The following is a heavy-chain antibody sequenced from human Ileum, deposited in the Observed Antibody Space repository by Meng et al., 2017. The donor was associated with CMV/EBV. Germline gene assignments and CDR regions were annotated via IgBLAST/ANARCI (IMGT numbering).Heavy chain of an antibody. V-gene: IGHV3-23*01. Sequence: GESLKISCAASGFTFSSYAMSWVRQAPGKRLEWVSAISGNGGSTYYADSVKGRFTISRDNSKNTLYLQMNSLRAEDTAVYYGATATPGVVITLDYWGQGTLVTVSS. D-gene: IGHD3-3*01. CDR1: GFTFSSYA. CDR3: ATATPGVVITLDY. CDR2: ISGNGGST. J-gene: IGHJ4*02.